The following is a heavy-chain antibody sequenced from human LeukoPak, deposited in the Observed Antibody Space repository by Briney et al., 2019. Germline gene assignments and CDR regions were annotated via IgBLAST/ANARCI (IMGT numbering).Heavy chain of an antibody. V-gene: IGHV1-2*02. J-gene: IGHJ4*02. Sequence: ASVKVSCMASGYTFTGYYMHWVRQAPGQGLEWMGWINPNSGGTNYAQKFQGRVTMTRDTSISTAYMELSRLRSDDTAVYYCARASGDILTGYSSYFDYWGQGTLVTASS. CDR1: GYTFTGYY. D-gene: IGHD3-9*01. CDR3: ARASGDILTGYSSYFDY. CDR2: INPNSGGT.